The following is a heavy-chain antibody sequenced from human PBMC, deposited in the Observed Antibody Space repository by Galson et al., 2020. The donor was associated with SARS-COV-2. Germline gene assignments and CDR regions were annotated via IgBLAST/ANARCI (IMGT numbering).Heavy chain of an antibody. J-gene: IGHJ4*02. V-gene: IGHV1-2*02. CDR3: ARETSGGIQLWLGY. CDR2: INPNTGGT. Sequence: ASVKVSCKTSGYTFTDYYMHWARQAPGQGLEWMGWINPNTGGTDYAQMFQNRVTMTRDTSISTAYMELSSLRSDDTAVYYCARETSGGIQLWLGYWGQGTLVTVSS. D-gene: IGHD5-18*01. CDR1: GYTFTDYY.